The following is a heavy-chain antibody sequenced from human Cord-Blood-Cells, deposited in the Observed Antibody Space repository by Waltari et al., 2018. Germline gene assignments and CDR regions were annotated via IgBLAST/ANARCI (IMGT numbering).Heavy chain of an antibody. D-gene: IGHD5-18*01. Sequence: QVQLVEYGGGVVQPGRSLRLSCAASGFTFSSYGMHWVRQAPGKGLEWVAVISYDGSNKYYADSVKGRFTISRDNSKNTLYLQMNSLRAEDTAVYYCAKTARYGPTYYFDYWGQGTLVTVSS. CDR2: ISYDGSNK. V-gene: IGHV3-30*18. CDR1: GFTFSSYG. CDR3: AKTARYGPTYYFDY. J-gene: IGHJ4*02.